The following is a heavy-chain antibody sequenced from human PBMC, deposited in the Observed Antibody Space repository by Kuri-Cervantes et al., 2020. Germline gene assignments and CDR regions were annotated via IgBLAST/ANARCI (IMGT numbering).Heavy chain of an antibody. J-gene: IGHJ4*02. CDR2: INPNSGGT. V-gene: IGHV1-2*02. CDR3: ARTGFYGDYGKVFDY. Sequence: ASVKVSCKASGYTFTGYYIHWVRQAPGQGLEWMGWINPNSGGTNYAQKFQGRVTMTRDTSISTAYMELSRLRSDDTAVYYCARTGFYGDYGKVFDYWGQGTLVTVSS. CDR1: GYTFTGYY. D-gene: IGHD4-17*01.